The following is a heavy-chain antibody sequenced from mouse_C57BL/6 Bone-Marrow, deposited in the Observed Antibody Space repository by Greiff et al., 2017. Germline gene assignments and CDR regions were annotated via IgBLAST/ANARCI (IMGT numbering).Heavy chain of an antibody. D-gene: IGHD1-1*01. CDR1: GFTFSDYG. Sequence: VQLKESGGGLVQPGGSLKLSCAASGFTFSDYGMAWVRQAPRKGPEWVAFISNLAYSIYYADTVTGRFTISRENAKNTLYLEMSSLRSEDTAMYYCARQPYYYGSSYAMDYWGQGTSVTVSS. CDR2: ISNLAYSI. CDR3: ARQPYYYGSSYAMDY. J-gene: IGHJ4*01. V-gene: IGHV5-15*01.